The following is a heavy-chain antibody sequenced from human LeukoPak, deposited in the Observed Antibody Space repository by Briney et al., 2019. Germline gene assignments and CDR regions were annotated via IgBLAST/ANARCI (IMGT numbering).Heavy chain of an antibody. CDR3: AGIRWPFDY. CDR1: GFTFNNYG. Sequence: GKSLRLSCAASGFTFNNYGMHWVRQAPGKGLEWVSSISSSSSYIYYADSVKGRFTISRDNAKNSLYLQMNSLRAEDTAVYYCAGIRWPFDYWGQGTLVTVSS. CDR2: ISSSSSYI. V-gene: IGHV3-21*01. D-gene: IGHD4-23*01. J-gene: IGHJ4*02.